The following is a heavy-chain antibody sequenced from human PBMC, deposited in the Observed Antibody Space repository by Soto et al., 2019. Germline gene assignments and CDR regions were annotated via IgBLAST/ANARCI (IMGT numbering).Heavy chain of an antibody. CDR2: ISYDGTDK. CDR1: GFTFSSYG. Sequence: TGGSLRLSCAASGFTFSSYGIHWVRPAPGKGLEWVALISYDGTDKYYADSVKGRFTISRDNSKNTLYLQMSSLGPEDTAVYYCVKERYAQLWLEDYGMDVWGQGTTVTVSS. V-gene: IGHV3-30*18. CDR3: VKERYAQLWLEDYGMDV. J-gene: IGHJ6*02. D-gene: IGHD5-18*01.